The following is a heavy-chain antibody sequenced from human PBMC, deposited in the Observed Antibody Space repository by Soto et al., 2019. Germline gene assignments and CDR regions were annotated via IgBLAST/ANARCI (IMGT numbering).Heavy chain of an antibody. CDR2: IYTGGRT. J-gene: IGHJ6*02. D-gene: IGHD3-22*01. CDR3: ARDLGYYDSSGYFPYHYYAMDV. V-gene: IGHV3-53*01. CDR1: GFTVSNNY. Sequence: LRLSCAASGFTVSNNYMSWVRQAPGKGLEWVSVIYTGGRTYYADSVKGRFTISRDNSKNTLYLQMNGLRAEDTAVYYCARDLGYYDSSGYFPYHYYAMDVWGQGTTVTVSS.